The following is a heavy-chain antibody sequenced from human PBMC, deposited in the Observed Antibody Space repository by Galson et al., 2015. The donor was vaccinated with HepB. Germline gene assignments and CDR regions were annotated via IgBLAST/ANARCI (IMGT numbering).Heavy chain of an antibody. J-gene: IGHJ4*02. CDR3: ARGVTKFDY. CDR1: GGSFSGYY. V-gene: IGHV4-34*01. CDR2: IYHSGST. D-gene: IGHD2-8*01. Sequence: LSLTCAVYGGSFSGYYWSWIRQLPGKGLEWIGEIYHSGSTNYNPSLKSRVTISVDTSKNQFSLQLNSVTPEDTAVYYCARGVTKFDYWGQGTLVTVSS.